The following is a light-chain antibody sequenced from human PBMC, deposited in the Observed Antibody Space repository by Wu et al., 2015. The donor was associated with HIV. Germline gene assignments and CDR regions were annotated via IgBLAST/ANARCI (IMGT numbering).Light chain of an antibody. J-gene: IGKJ3*01. Sequence: EIVLTQSPATLSLSPGERATLSCRASQSVSSYLAWYQQKPGQAPRLLIYDASNRATGIPARFSGSGSGTDFTLTISSLEPEDFAVYYCHQYGRSPPFTFGPGTKVDIK. CDR2: DAS. CDR1: QSVSSY. V-gene: IGKV3-11*01. CDR3: HQYGRSPPFT.